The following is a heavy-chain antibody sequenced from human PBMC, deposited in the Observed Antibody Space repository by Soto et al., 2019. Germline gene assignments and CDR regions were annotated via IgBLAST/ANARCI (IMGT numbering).Heavy chain of an antibody. CDR1: GYTFTSYA. CDR3: ARAPPQNVVVVAATPTDAFDI. D-gene: IGHD2-15*01. CDR2: INAGNGNT. V-gene: IGHV1-3*01. Sequence: ASVKVSCKASGYTFTSYAMQWVRQAPGQRLEWMGWINAGNGNTKYSQKFQGRVTITRDTSASTAYMELSSLRSGDTAVYYCARAPPQNVVVVAATPTDAFDIWGQGTMVTVSS. J-gene: IGHJ3*02.